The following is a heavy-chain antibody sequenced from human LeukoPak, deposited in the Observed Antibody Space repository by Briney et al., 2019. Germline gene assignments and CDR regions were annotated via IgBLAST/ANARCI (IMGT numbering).Heavy chain of an antibody. D-gene: IGHD7-27*01. Sequence: GGSLRLSCAAPGFTLSAYGMHWVRQAPGKGLEWVAFIRYDGSIKYYAESVKGRFTISRDNSKNTLYLQMNSLRAEDTAVYFCVKDKTGKVCEYWGQGTLVTVSS. CDR2: IRYDGSIK. CDR1: GFTLSAYG. J-gene: IGHJ4*02. V-gene: IGHV3-30*02. CDR3: VKDKTGKVCEY.